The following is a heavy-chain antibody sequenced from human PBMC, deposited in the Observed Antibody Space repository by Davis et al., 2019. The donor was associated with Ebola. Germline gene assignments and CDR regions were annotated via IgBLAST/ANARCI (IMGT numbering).Heavy chain of an antibody. Sequence: GESLKISCAASGFIFSNYAIHWVRQAPGKGLEWAALIRSDGSDKYYADSVKDRFSISRDNSRNTVYLQMNSLRPEDTAVYFCAKADSPNGWFLGSWGQGTLVTVSS. CDR3: AKADSPNGWFLGS. V-gene: IGHV3-30*02. J-gene: IGHJ5*02. CDR2: IRSDGSDK. CDR1: GFIFSNYA. D-gene: IGHD6-19*01.